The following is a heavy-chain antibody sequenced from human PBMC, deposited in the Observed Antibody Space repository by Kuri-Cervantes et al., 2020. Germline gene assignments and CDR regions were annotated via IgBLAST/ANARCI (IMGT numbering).Heavy chain of an antibody. V-gene: IGHV4-39*01. CDR2: IYYSGST. J-gene: IGHJ5*02. D-gene: IGHD3-16*01. CDR3: VRIRNWFDP. CDR1: GGSISSSSYY. Sequence: GSLRLSCTVSGGSISSSSYYWGWIRQPPGKGLEWIGSIYYSGSTYYNPSLKSRVTISVDTSKNQFSLKLSSVTAADTAVYYCVRIRNWFDPWGQGTLVTVSS.